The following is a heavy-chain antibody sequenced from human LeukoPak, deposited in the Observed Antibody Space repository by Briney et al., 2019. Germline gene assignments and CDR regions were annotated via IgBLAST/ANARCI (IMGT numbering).Heavy chain of an antibody. V-gene: IGHV1-18*01. CDR3: ARDGYMVPALHDAFDI. Sequence: ASVKVSCKASGYTFSSHGINWVRQAPGQGLEWMGWINPYNGDTNYAQKFQGRVTVTTDTSTSTAYMELRSLRSDDTAVYYCARDGYMVPALHDAFDIWGQGTMVTVSS. CDR2: INPYNGDT. D-gene: IGHD2-2*01. CDR1: GYTFSSHG. J-gene: IGHJ3*02.